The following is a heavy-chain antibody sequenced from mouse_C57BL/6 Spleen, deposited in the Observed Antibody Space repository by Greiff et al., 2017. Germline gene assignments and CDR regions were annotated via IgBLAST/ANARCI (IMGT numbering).Heavy chain of an antibody. D-gene: IGHD2-3*01. V-gene: IGHV5-17*01. CDR1: GFTFSDYG. Sequence: EVKLMESGGGLVKPGGSLILTCAASGFTFSDYGLHWVRQAPEKGLEWVAYISSGSSTIYYADTLKGRFTISRDNAKNTRFLQMTSLRSEDTAMYYCARDGYYYGDYWGQGTSVTVSS. CDR2: ISSGSSTI. J-gene: IGHJ4*01. CDR3: ARDGYYYGDY.